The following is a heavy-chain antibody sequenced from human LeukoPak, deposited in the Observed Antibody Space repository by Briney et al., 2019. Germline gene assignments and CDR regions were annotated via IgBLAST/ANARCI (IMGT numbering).Heavy chain of an antibody. CDR3: ARAGSGYADI. J-gene: IGHJ3*02. CDR1: GFTFSSYG. CDR2: ISGSGGST. D-gene: IGHD5-12*01. Sequence: GGTLRLSCAASGFTFSSYGMSWVRQAPGKGLEWVSAISGSGGSTYYADSVKGRFTISRDNSKNTLYLQMNSLRAEDTAVYYCARAGSGYADIWGQGTMVTVSS. V-gene: IGHV3-23*01.